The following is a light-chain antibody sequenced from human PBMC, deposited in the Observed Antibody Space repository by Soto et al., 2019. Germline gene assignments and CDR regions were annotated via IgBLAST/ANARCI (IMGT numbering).Light chain of an antibody. V-gene: IGLV3-25*02. Sequence: SYELTQPPSVSVSPGQTAMITCSGDALPKQYAYWYQQKPGQSPVLVIYKDFERPSGIPERFSGSSSGTTVTLTISGVQAEDEADYYCQSADRNGIPLWVFGGGTKLTVL. CDR3: QSADRNGIPLWV. CDR2: KDF. J-gene: IGLJ3*02. CDR1: ALPKQY.